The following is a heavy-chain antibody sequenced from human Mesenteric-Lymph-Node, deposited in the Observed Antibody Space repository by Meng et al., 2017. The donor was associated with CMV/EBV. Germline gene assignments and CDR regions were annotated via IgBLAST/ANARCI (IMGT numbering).Heavy chain of an antibody. J-gene: IGHJ4*02. CDR2: FGWDDDE. Sequence: LPCAFSGSSGRTSSVGVGWVRQPPGKSLEWLALFGWDDDERYSPSLKNRLTLAKDTSKNQVVLTMTNMDPVDTATYYCTHSVDVVDSWGQGTLVTVSS. CDR3: THSVDVVDS. V-gene: IGHV2-5*02. D-gene: IGHD3/OR15-3a*01. CDR1: GSSGRTSSVG.